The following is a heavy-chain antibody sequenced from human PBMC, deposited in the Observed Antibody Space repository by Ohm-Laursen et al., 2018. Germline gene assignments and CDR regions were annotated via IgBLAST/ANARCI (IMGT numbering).Heavy chain of an antibody. Sequence: SDTLSLTWSVSGASISSYYWSWIRQPPGKGLEWIGHISYTGYTSYKSSLKSRVTISLDTSRKHFSLRLTSLAAADTAVYYCARGSNEYGGLYFPHWGQGTLVTVSS. D-gene: IGHD4-23*01. V-gene: IGHV4-59*07. CDR1: GASISSYY. J-gene: IGHJ1*01. CDR2: ISYTGYT. CDR3: ARGSNEYGGLYFPH.